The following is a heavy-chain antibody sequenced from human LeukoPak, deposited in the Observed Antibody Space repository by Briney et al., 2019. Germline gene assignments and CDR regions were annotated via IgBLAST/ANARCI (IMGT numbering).Heavy chain of an antibody. D-gene: IGHD4-17*01. CDR1: GFTFRSFW. CDR2: IKQDETEK. J-gene: IGHJ6*02. CDR3: ATIRLDYGGYVDYYGMDV. V-gene: IGHV3-7*01. Sequence: GGSLRLSCAASGFTFRSFWMSWVRQAPEKGLEWVANIKQDETEKYYVDSVKGRFIISRDNARNSLYLQMNSLRAEDTAVYYCATIRLDYGGYVDYYGMDVWGQGTTVTVSS.